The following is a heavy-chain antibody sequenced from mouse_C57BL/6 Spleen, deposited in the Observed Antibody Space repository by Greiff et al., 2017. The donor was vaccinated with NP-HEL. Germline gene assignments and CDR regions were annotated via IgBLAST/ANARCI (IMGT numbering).Heavy chain of an antibody. CDR3: AREGDGYDRDYAMDY. J-gene: IGHJ4*01. D-gene: IGHD2-2*01. V-gene: IGHV1-69*01. CDR2: IDPSDSYT. Sequence: QVQLQQSGAELVMPGASVKLSCKASGYTFTSYWMHWVKQRPGQGLEWIGEIDPSDSYTNYNQKFKGKSTLTVDKSSSTAYMQLSSLTSEDSAVYYCAREGDGYDRDYAMDYWGQGTSVTVSS. CDR1: GYTFTSYW.